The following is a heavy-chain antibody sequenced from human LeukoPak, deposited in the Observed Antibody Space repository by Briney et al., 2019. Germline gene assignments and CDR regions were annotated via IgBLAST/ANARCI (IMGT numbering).Heavy chain of an antibody. Sequence: GGSLRLSCAASGFIFGDYLMHWVRQAPGKGLVWLSRIDSHGSATTYADSVKGRFTISRDNSKNTLYLQMNSLRAEDTAVYYCAKDYGDYGGPIDYWGQGTLVTVSS. J-gene: IGHJ4*02. CDR1: GFIFGDYL. D-gene: IGHD4-17*01. CDR3: AKDYGDYGGPIDY. CDR2: IDSHGSAT. V-gene: IGHV3-74*01.